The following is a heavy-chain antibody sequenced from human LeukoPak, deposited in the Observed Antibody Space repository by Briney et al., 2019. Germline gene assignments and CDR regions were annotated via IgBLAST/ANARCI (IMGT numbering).Heavy chain of an antibody. D-gene: IGHD5-24*01. Sequence: GGSLRLSCAASGFTFSNHGMNWVRQAPGKGLEWVSGISGSGGRTYYADSVKGRFTISRDNSKNTVYLQMNGLRAEDTAVYYCAKGRAMATILAFFDYWGQGTLVTVSS. J-gene: IGHJ4*02. CDR1: GFTFSNHG. V-gene: IGHV3-23*01. CDR3: AKGRAMATILAFFDY. CDR2: ISGSGGRT.